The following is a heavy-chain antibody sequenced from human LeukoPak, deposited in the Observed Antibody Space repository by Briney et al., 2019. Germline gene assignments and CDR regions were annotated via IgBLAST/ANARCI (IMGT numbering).Heavy chain of an antibody. Sequence: GGSLRLSCAAPGFTFSSYAMHWVRQAPGKGLEWVAVISYDGSNKYYADSVKGRFTISRDNSKNTLYLQMNSLRAEDTAVYYCARAQGSYYVNWGQGTLVTVSS. J-gene: IGHJ4*02. D-gene: IGHD1-26*01. CDR3: ARAQGSYYVN. CDR2: ISYDGSNK. V-gene: IGHV3-30-3*01. CDR1: GFTFSSYA.